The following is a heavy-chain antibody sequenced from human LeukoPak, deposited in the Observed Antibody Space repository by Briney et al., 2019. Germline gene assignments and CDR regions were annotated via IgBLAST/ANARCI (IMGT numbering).Heavy chain of an antibody. Sequence: GGSLRLSCAASGFTFSNYAMSWVRQAPGKGLEWVSTISGRGDSTYYADSVKGRFTISRDNSKNTLYLQMNSLRAEDTAVYYCAKRGAYMDVWGKGTPVTVSS. CDR1: GFTFSNYA. CDR3: AKRGAYMDV. CDR2: ISGRGDST. V-gene: IGHV3-23*01. J-gene: IGHJ6*03. D-gene: IGHD1-26*01.